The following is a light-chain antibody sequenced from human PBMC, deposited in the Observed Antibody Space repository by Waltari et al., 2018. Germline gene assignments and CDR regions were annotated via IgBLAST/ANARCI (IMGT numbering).Light chain of an antibody. CDR2: GKN. CDR1: SLRSYY. CDR3: NSRDSSGNLRL. Sequence: SSELTQDPAVSVALGQTVRITCQGDSLRSYYASWYQQKAGQAPVLVMFGKNNRPSGIPDGFSGSSSGNTASLTITRVQAEDEADYYWNSRDSSGNLRLFGGGTKLTVL. J-gene: IGLJ3*02. V-gene: IGLV3-19*01.